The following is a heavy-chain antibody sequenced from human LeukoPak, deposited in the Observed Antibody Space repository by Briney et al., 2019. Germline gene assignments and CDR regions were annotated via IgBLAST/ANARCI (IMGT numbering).Heavy chain of an antibody. V-gene: IGHV3-23*01. J-gene: IGHJ4*02. CDR3: ARDYCSGGSWYLFDY. D-gene: IGHD2-15*01. CDR2: ISAGGGST. Sequence: GGSLRLSCAASGFTFSSYAMNWVRQAPGKGLEWVSTISAGGGSTYYADSVKGRFTISRDDSKNTLYLQMNSLRAEDTALYYCARDYCSGGSWYLFDYWGRGPLVTVSS. CDR1: GFTFSSYA.